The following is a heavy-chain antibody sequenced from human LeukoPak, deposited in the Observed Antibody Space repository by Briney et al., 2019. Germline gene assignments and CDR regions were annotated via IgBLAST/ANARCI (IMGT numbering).Heavy chain of an antibody. D-gene: IGHD3-10*01. CDR3: ARAYYYGSGSPFDY. CDR2: INTNTGNP. J-gene: IGHJ4*02. Sequence: VASVKVSCKASGFTFTNYNMHWVRQAPGQGLEWMGWINTNTGNPTYAQGFTGRFVFSLDTSVSTAYLQISSLKAEDTAVYYCARAYYYGSGSPFDYWGQGTLVTVSS. V-gene: IGHV7-4-1*02. CDR1: GFTFTNYN.